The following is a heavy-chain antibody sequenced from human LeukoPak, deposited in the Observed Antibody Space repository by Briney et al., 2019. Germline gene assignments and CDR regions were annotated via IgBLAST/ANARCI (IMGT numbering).Heavy chain of an antibody. CDR3: ASPGITAAATDS. D-gene: IGHD6-13*01. CDR2: IYYSGST. Sequence: KPSQTLSLTCTVSGGSISNGDYYWSWIRQPPGKGLEWIGYIYYSGSTYYNPSLKSRVTISVDTSKNQFFLNLSSVTAADTAVYYCASPGITAAATDSWGQGTLVTVSS. J-gene: IGHJ4*02. V-gene: IGHV4-30-4*08. CDR1: GGSISNGDYY.